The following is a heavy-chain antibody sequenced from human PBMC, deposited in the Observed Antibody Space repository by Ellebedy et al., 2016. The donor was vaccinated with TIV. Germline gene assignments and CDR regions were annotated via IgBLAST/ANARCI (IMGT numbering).Heavy chain of an antibody. CDR1: GSPFSTYV. CDR2: IWSDGSSK. J-gene: IGHJ3*01. CDR3: ARGGYCSSTSCAPADAFDV. V-gene: IGHV3-33*01. D-gene: IGHD2-2*01. Sequence: GESLKISCAASGSPFSTYVMHWVRQAPGKGLEWAAVIWSDGSSKYYADSVKGRFTISGDSSKNTVYLQMTSLRADDTAVYYCARGGYCSSTSCAPADAFDVWGPGTEVTISS.